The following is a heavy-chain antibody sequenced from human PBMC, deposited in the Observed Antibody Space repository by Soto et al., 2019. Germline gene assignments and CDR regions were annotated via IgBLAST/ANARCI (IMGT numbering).Heavy chain of an antibody. CDR2: ISSNGGST. CDR3: AIEKVGATSIHVFDI. J-gene: IGHJ3*02. CDR1: GVTFSSYA. D-gene: IGHD1-26*01. V-gene: IGHV3-64D*06. Sequence: PGGSLRLSCSASGVTFSSYAMHWVRQAPGKGLEYVSVISSNGGSTYYADSVKGRFTISRDNSKNTLYLQMSSLRAEDTAVYYCAIEKVGATSIHVFDIWGQGTMVTVSS.